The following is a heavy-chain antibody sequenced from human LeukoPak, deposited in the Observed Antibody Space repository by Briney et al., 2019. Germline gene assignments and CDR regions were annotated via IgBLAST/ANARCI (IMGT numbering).Heavy chain of an antibody. D-gene: IGHD3-22*01. CDR3: AKAESYYDSSGYYRLDY. CDR1: GFTVSNNY. J-gene: IGHJ4*02. Sequence: GGSLRLSCAASGFTVSNNYMTWVRQAPGKGLEWVAVISYDGSNKYYADSVKGRFTISRDNSKNTLYLQMNSLRAEDTAVYYCAKAESYYDSSGYYRLDYWGQGTLVTVSS. V-gene: IGHV3-30*18. CDR2: ISYDGSNK.